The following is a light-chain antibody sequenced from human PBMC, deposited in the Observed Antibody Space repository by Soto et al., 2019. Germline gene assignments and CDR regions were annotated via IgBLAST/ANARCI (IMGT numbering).Light chain of an antibody. J-gene: IGKJ2*03. Sequence: IVLPPYPGTLSLAPGERAPLACRASQSVLSGWLAWYRHKPGQAPSLLIYGASSRANGVPERVSCSGSGTAFTLTINRLELEDFAVDYCQQYCNLPYSFGQGTKLETK. CDR3: QQYCNLPYS. CDR1: QSVLSGW. V-gene: IGKV3-20*01. CDR2: GAS.